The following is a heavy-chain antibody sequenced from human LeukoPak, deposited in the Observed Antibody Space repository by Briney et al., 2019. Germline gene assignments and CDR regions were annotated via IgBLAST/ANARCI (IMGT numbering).Heavy chain of an antibody. D-gene: IGHD6-13*01. Sequence: SETLSLTCTVSGGSISSGYYYWSWIRQPPGKGLEWIGYIYYSGGTNYNPSLKSRVTISVDTSKNQFSLKLSSVTAADTAVYYCARHSGYSRTEDWFDPWGQGTLVTVSS. J-gene: IGHJ5*02. CDR2: IYYSGGT. CDR1: GGSISSGYYY. CDR3: ARHSGYSRTEDWFDP. V-gene: IGHV4-61*01.